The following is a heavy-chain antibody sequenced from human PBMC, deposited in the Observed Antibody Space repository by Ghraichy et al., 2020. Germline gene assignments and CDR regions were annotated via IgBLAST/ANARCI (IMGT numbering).Heavy chain of an antibody. Sequence: ASVKVSCKASGYTFTSYGISWVRQAPGQGLEWMGWISTYSGNTNYAQSLQGRVTMTTDTSTTTAYMELRSLRSDETAVYYCARDGTTADYYYFGMDVWGQGTTVTVSS. D-gene: IGHD1-1*01. V-gene: IGHV1-18*01. CDR3: ARDGTTADYYYFGMDV. J-gene: IGHJ6*02. CDR2: ISTYSGNT. CDR1: GYTFTSYG.